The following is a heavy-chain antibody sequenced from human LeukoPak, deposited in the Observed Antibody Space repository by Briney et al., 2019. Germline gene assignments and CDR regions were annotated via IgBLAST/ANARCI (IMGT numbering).Heavy chain of an antibody. J-gene: IGHJ3*02. CDR3: ATKEVAPDAFDI. V-gene: IGHV5-51*01. Sequence: GESLKISCKGSGYSFTSYWIAWVRQMPGKGLEWMGNIYPGDSDTRYSPAFQGQVTISGDKSSSTAYLQWRSLKASDTAMYYCATKEVAPDAFDIWGLGTMVTVSS. CDR1: GYSFTSYW. CDR2: IYPGDSDT. D-gene: IGHD2-15*01.